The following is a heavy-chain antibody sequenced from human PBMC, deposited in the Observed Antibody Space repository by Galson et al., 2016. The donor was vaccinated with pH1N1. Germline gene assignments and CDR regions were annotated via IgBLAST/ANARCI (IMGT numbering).Heavy chain of an antibody. J-gene: IGHJ6*02. D-gene: IGHD2-2*01. V-gene: IGHV3-30*18. Sequence: SLRLSCAASGFTFSSYGMHWVRQAPGKGLEWVAVIWYDGSNKYYADSVKGRFTISRDNSKNTLYLQMNSLRAEDTAMYYCAKDLSSTRNYGMDVWGQGTMVTV. CDR1: GFTFSSYG. CDR3: AKDLSSTRNYGMDV. CDR2: IWYDGSNK.